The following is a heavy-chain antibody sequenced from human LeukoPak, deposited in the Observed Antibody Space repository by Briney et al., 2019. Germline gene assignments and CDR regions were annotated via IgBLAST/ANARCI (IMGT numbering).Heavy chain of an antibody. J-gene: IGHJ4*02. V-gene: IGHV4-34*01. CDR1: GGSFSGYY. CDR3: ATAIYYDSSGYYPLDY. CDR2: INHSGST. Sequence: SETLSLTCAVYGGSFSGYYWSWIRQPPGKGLEWIGEINHSGSTNYNPSLKSRVTISVDTSKNQFSLKLSSVTAADTAVYYCATAIYYDSSGYYPLDYWGQGTLVTVSS. D-gene: IGHD3-22*01.